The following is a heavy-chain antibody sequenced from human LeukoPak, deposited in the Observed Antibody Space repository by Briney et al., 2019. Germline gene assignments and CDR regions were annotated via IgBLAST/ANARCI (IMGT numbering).Heavy chain of an antibody. D-gene: IGHD2-8*01. V-gene: IGHV3-23*01. Sequence: GGSLRLSCTASGFTFSSHGMSWVRQAPGKGLEWVSALSGSGDGQFYADSVKGRFTISRDISKNILYLQMNSLRVEDTAVYYCAKWCQCPSGLSSWFDPRGQGTLVAVSS. CDR2: LSGSGDGQ. CDR3: AKWCQCPSGLSSWFDP. J-gene: IGHJ5*02. CDR1: GFTFSSHG.